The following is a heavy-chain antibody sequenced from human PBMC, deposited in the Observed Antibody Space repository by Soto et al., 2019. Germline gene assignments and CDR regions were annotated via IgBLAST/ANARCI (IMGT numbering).Heavy chain of an antibody. Sequence: EVPLVESGGGLVQPGGSLRLSCADSGFILRNYWMSWVRLAPGMGLQWVASIKEDGSEKYYVDPVKGRFTISRENAKNSLYLQMNSLRAEDTAVYYCARYRSLDPWGQGILVTVSS. CDR2: IKEDGSEK. D-gene: IGHD3-16*02. V-gene: IGHV3-7*03. J-gene: IGHJ5*02. CDR1: GFILRNYW. CDR3: ARYRSLDP.